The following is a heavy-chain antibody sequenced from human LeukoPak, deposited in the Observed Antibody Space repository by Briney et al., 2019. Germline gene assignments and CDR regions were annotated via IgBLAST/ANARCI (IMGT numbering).Heavy chain of an antibody. CDR3: ARASVETQSPSPP. CDR2: ISSSGSTI. V-gene: IGHV3-11*01. Sequence: PGGSLRLSCAASGFTFSDYDMSWIRQARGKGLEWVSYISSSGSTIYYADSVKGRFTISRDNAKNSLYLQMNSLRAEDTAVSYCARASVETQSPSPPWGQGTLATASS. J-gene: IGHJ5*02. CDR1: GFTFSDYD. D-gene: IGHD3-3*01.